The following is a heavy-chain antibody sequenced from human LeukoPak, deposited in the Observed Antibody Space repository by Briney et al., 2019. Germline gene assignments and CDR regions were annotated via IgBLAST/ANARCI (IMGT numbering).Heavy chain of an antibody. CDR1: GFTFSSHA. V-gene: IGHV3-23*01. CDR2: IGGIGAST. J-gene: IGHJ5*02. Sequence: GGSLRLSCAASGFTFSSHAMNWVRQAPGEGLEWVSSIGGIGASTYYADSVKGRFTISRDNSKNTLYLQMNSLRAEDTALYYCAKAAYGDYVNWFDPWGQGILVIVSS. CDR3: AKAAYGDYVNWFDP. D-gene: IGHD4-17*01.